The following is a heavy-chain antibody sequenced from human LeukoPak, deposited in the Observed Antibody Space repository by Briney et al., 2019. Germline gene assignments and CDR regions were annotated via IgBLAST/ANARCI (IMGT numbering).Heavy chain of an antibody. CDR2: IKEEGTGK. CDR1: GFTVSTNW. Sequence: GRSLRLSCVASGFTVSTNWMSWVRQAPGKWLEWLANIKEEGTGKNHVDSVKGRFTISRDNAKNSLYLQMNGLRGEDTAVYYCAREIPQQLVAMDVWGQGTTVTVS. D-gene: IGHD6-13*01. J-gene: IGHJ6*02. CDR3: AREIPQQLVAMDV. V-gene: IGHV3-7*04.